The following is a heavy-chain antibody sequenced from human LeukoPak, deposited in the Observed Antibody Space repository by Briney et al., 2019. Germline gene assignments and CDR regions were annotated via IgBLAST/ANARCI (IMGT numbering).Heavy chain of an antibody. CDR2: FDPEDGGT. D-gene: IGHD4-17*01. CDR3: ARGAYGDLIDY. Sequence: ASVKVSCKVSGYTLIELSMHWVRQAPGKGLEWMGGFDPEDGGTIYAQKLQGRVTMTTDTSTSTAYMELRSLRSDDTAVYYCARGAYGDLIDYWGQGTLVTVSS. J-gene: IGHJ4*02. V-gene: IGHV1-24*01. CDR1: GYTLIELS.